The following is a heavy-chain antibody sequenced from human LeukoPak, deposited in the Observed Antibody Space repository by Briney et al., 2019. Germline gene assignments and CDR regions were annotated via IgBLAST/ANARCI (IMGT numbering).Heavy chain of an antibody. CDR3: ARDTAMVTYWFDP. CDR2: INPNSGGT. V-gene: IGHV1-2*02. CDR1: GYTFTGYY. D-gene: IGHD5-18*01. J-gene: IGHJ5*02. Sequence: ASVKVSCKASGYTFTGYYMHWVRQAPGQGLEWMGWINPNSGGTNYAQKSQGRVTMTRDTSISTAYMELSRLRSDYTAVYYCARDTAMVTYWFDPWGQGTLVTVSS.